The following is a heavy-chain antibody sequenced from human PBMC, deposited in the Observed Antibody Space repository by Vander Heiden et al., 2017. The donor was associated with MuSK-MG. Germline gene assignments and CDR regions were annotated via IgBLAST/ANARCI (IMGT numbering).Heavy chain of an antibody. J-gene: IGHJ4*02. CDR3: ARDLYYYDSSGPVRYFDY. CDR1: GFTVSSNY. D-gene: IGHD3-22*01. CDR2: IYSGGST. Sequence: EVQLVESGGGLFQPGGSLRLSCAPSGFTVSSNYMSWVRQAPGKGLEWVSVIYSGGSTYYADSVKGRFTISRDNSKNTLYLQMNSLRAEDTAVYYCARDLYYYDSSGPVRYFDYWGQGTLVTVSS. V-gene: IGHV3-66*01.